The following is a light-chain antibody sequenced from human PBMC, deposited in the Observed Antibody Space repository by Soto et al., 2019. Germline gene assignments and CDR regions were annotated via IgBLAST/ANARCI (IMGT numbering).Light chain of an antibody. CDR3: QQHNSYPRT. CDR1: QGISSY. J-gene: IGKJ4*01. Sequence: DIQLTQSPSFLSASVGDRVTITCRASQGISSYLAWYQQKPGKAPKLLIYPASTLQSGVPSRISGSGSGTEFTLTISSLQPEDFATYYCQQHNSYPRTFGGGTKVDIK. V-gene: IGKV1-9*01. CDR2: PAS.